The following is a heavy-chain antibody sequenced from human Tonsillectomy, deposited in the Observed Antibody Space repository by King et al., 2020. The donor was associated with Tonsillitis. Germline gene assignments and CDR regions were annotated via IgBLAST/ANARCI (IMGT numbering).Heavy chain of an antibody. CDR3: LKGSGPLSGHYYFDS. J-gene: IGHJ4*02. Sequence: VQLVESGGGLGQPGGSQRLSCAASGFTFDDYAMHWVRQGPGKGLEWVAGISWNSDRIGYADSVKGRFTISRDNAKSSLHLQMNSLKPEDTALYYCLKGSGPLSGHYYFDSWGQGILVTV. D-gene: IGHD3-10*01. V-gene: IGHV3-9*01. CDR1: GFTFDDYA. CDR2: ISWNSDRI.